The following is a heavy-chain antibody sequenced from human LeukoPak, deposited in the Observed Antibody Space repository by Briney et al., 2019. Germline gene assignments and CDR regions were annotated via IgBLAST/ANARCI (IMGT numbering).Heavy chain of an antibody. Sequence: SVKVSCKGSGGTFSSYAISWVRQAPGQGLEWMGGIIPIFGTANYAQKFQGRVTITTDESTSTAYMKLSSLRSEDTAVYYCARPSNPSYYYYMDVWGKGTTVTVSS. J-gene: IGHJ6*03. V-gene: IGHV1-69*05. CDR1: GGTFSSYA. CDR3: ARPSNPSYYYYMDV. D-gene: IGHD1-14*01. CDR2: IIPIFGTA.